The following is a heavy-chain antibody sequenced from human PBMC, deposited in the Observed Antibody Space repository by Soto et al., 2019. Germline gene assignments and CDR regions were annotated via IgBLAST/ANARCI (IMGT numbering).Heavy chain of an antibody. CDR1: GYTFTGYY. CDR2: INPNSGGT. Sequence: ASVKVSCKASGYTFTGYYMHWVRQAPGQGLEWMGWINPNSGGTNYAQKFQGWVTMTRDTSISTAYMELSRLRSDDTAVYYCAGGEIVVVPAAPPLYYYYGMDVWGQGTTVTVSS. V-gene: IGHV1-2*04. CDR3: AGGEIVVVPAAPPLYYYYGMDV. D-gene: IGHD2-2*01. J-gene: IGHJ6*02.